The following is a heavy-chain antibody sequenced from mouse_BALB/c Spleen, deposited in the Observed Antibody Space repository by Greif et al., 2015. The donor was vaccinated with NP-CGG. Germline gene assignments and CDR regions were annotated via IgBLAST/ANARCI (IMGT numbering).Heavy chain of an antibody. D-gene: IGHD2-1*01. J-gene: IGHJ3*01. V-gene: IGHV14-4*02. Sequence: VQLKDSGAELVRSGASVKLSCTASGFNIKDYYMHWVKQRPEQGLEWIGWIDPENGDTEYAPKFQGKATMTADTSSNTAYLQLSSLTSEDTAVYYCNGKAYGNSFAYWGQGTLVTVSA. CDR1: GFNIKDYY. CDR2: IDPENGDT. CDR3: NGKAYGNSFAY.